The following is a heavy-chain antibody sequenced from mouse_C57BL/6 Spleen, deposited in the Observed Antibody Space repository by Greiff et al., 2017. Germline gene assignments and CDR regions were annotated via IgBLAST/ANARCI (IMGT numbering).Heavy chain of an antibody. J-gene: IGHJ2*01. V-gene: IGHV1-61*01. CDR2: IYPSDSET. CDR3: ALDYGYYVDY. Sequence: QVQLQQPGAELVRPGSSVKLSCKASGYTFTSYWMDWVKQRPGQGLEWIGNIYPSDSETHYNQKFKDKATLTVDKSSSTAYMQLSSLTSDDSAVYYCALDYGYYVDYWGQGTTLTVSS. D-gene: IGHD2-4*01. CDR1: GYTFTSYW.